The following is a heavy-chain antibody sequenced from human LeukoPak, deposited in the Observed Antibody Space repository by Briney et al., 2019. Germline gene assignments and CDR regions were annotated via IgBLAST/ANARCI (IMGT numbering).Heavy chain of an antibody. V-gene: IGHV3-33*06. CDR3: AKGKDGNRDGYNTILKPKDY. D-gene: IGHD5-24*01. Sequence: QPGRSLRLSCAASGFSFGSYGMHWIRQAPGKGLEWVAVIWYDGTRKYYADSVKGRFTISRDNSKNTLYLQMNSLRAEDTAVYYCAKGKDGNRDGYNTILKPKDYWGQGTLVTVSS. CDR1: GFSFGSYG. CDR2: IWYDGTRK. J-gene: IGHJ4*02.